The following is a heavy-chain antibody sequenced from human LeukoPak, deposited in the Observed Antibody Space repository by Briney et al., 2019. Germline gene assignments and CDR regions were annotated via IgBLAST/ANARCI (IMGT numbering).Heavy chain of an antibody. Sequence: PGGSLRLSCVASGFTFSSYWMHWVRQAPGRGLEGVAAISGSGGSTCYADSVKGRFTISRDNAKNTLYLQMNSLRAEDTAVYYCARVNPSYYYCYGMDVWGQGTTVTVSS. D-gene: IGHD1-14*01. CDR3: ARVNPSYYYCYGMDV. CDR1: GFTFSSYW. CDR2: ISGSGGST. V-gene: IGHV3-74*01. J-gene: IGHJ6*02.